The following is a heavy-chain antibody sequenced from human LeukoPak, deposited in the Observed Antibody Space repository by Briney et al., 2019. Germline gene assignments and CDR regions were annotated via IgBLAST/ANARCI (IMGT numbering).Heavy chain of an antibody. Sequence: SETLSLTCTVSGGSMSSYYWSWIRQAPGKGLEWIGCIYYRGNTNYNPSLKSRVTISVDTSKNQFSLRLSSLTAADTAVYYCSIMSPHRGSYPDFDYWGQGTQVTVSS. V-gene: IGHV4-59*03. CDR1: GGSMSSYY. CDR3: SIMSPHRGSYPDFDY. J-gene: IGHJ4*01. CDR2: IYYRGNT. D-gene: IGHD1-26*01.